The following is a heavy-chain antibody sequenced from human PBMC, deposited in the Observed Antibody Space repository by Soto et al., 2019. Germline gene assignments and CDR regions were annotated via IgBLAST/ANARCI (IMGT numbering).Heavy chain of an antibody. CDR3: ASDPGEDFHWSHGFGI. CDR1: EFTFSSHS. CDR2: ISSSSTYI. J-gene: IGHJ3*02. V-gene: IGHV3-21*06. D-gene: IGHD3-9*01. Sequence: PGGSLRLPCAASEFTFSSHSMNWIRQAPGKGLEWVSSISSSSTYIYYADSVKGRFTISRDNAKNSLYLQMNSLRAEDTAVYYCASDPGEDFHWSHGFGIWGQGTMVTVSS.